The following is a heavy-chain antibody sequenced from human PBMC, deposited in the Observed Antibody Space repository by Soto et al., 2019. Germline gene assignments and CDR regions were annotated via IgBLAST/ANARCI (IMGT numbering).Heavy chain of an antibody. V-gene: IGHV3-23*01. J-gene: IGHJ6*03. CDR1: GFTFSSYA. Sequence: GGSLRLSCAASGFTFSSYAMSWVRQAPGKGLEWVSAISGSGSSTYYADSVKGRFTISRDNSKNTLYLQMNSLRAEDTAVYYCAKTGSWNYYYDYMDVWGKGTTVTVSS. D-gene: IGHD6-13*01. CDR3: AKTGSWNYYYDYMDV. CDR2: ISGSGSST.